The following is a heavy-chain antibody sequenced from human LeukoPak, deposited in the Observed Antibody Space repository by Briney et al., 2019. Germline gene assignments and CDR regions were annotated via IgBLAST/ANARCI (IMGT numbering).Heavy chain of an antibody. D-gene: IGHD3-9*01. CDR1: GFTFSSYG. J-gene: IGHJ6*02. CDR3: ANAYYDILTGYYGYYYGMDV. CDR2: IRYDGSNK. V-gene: IGHV3-30*02. Sequence: PGGSLRLSCAASGFTFSSYGMHWVRQAPGKGRKWVAIIRYDGSNKYYADSVKGRFTISRDNSKNTLYLQMNSLRAEDTAVYYCANAYYDILTGYYGYYYGMDVWGQGTTVTVSS.